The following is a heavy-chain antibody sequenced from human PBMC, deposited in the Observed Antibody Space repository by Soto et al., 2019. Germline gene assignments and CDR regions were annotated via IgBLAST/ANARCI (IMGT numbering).Heavy chain of an antibody. D-gene: IGHD1-7*01. CDR3: AQGLTLMSSWNYGAFDF. CDR2: TYWDDDN. V-gene: IGHV2-5*02. CDR1: GDSITTQGMG. J-gene: IGHJ3*01. Sequence: QITLRESGPTLVKPTQTLTLTCSLSGDSITTQGMGVGWVRQPPGKALEWLAFTYWDDDNRYNPSLKPRLTTRKDSSINQVVLIRTNMDPADTARYYCAQGLTLMSSWNYGAFDFWGRGRLVT.